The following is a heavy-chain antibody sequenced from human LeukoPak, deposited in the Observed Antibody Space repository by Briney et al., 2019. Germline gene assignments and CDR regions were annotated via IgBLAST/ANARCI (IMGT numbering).Heavy chain of an antibody. CDR2: ISSSSSTI. V-gene: IGHV3-48*04. D-gene: IGHD4-11*01. Sequence: PGGSLRLSCAASGFTFSSYSMNWVRQAPGKGLEWVSYISSSSSTIYYADSVKGRFTISRDNAKNSLYLQMNSLRAEDTAVYYCARDHQETTVTTRYFDYWGQGTLVTVSS. CDR3: ARDHQETTVTTRYFDY. CDR1: GFTFSSYS. J-gene: IGHJ4*02.